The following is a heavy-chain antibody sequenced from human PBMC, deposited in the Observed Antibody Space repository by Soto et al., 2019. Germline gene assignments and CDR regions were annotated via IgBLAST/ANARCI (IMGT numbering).Heavy chain of an antibody. Sequence: LRLSCAVSGFTFSSYWMSWVRQAPGKEPEWVANIKQDGSEKYYVDSVKGRFTIARDNSKNSLFLQMNSLTAEDTAIYYCARDSAGFWSGYYSYWGQGTQVTVYS. CDR1: GFTFSSYW. CDR3: ARDSAGFWSGYYSY. J-gene: IGHJ4*02. D-gene: IGHD3-3*01. CDR2: IKQDGSEK. V-gene: IGHV3-7*01.